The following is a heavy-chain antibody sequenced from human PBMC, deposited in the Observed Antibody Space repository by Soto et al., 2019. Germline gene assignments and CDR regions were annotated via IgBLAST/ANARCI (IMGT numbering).Heavy chain of an antibody. J-gene: IGHJ4*02. V-gene: IGHV2-5*02. D-gene: IGHD3-3*01. CDR3: AHRSLRTVFGVVTTTAIDFDF. CDR1: GFSLTTSGVG. CDR2: IYWDDDK. Sequence: QITLNESGPTVVKPAETLTLTCTFSGFSLTTSGVGVGWIRQSPGKAPEWLALIYWDDDKRYSASLKSRLTITKDTSKNKVVLTMASVDPADKATYYCAHRSLRTVFGVVTTTAIDFDFWGQGTPVVVSS.